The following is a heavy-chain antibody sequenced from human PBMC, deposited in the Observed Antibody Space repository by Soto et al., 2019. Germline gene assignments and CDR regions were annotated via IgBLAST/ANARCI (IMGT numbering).Heavy chain of an antibody. CDR1: GYTFTNYD. Sequence: QVQLVQSGAEVKKPGASVKVSCKASGYTFTNYDINWVRQASGQGLEWMGWMNPNSGNTGYAQKFQGRVTMTTDTSINTVYMELISLRSEDTAVYYWARGLGCSGGSCYLYYFDHWGQGTLVTVSS. CDR2: MNPNSGNT. J-gene: IGHJ4*02. CDR3: ARGLGCSGGSCYLYYFDH. D-gene: IGHD2-15*01. V-gene: IGHV1-8*01.